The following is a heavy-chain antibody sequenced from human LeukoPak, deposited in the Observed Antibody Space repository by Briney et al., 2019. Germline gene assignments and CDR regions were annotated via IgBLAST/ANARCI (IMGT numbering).Heavy chain of an antibody. Sequence: PSETLSLTCAVYGGSFSGYYWSWIRQPPGKGLEWIGEINHSGSTNYNPSLKSRVTISVDTSKNQFSLKLSSVTAADTAVYYCARELGGSFDYWGQRTLVTVSS. V-gene: IGHV4-34*01. CDR3: ARELGGSFDY. CDR1: GGSFSGYY. J-gene: IGHJ4*02. CDR2: INHSGST. D-gene: IGHD3-10*01.